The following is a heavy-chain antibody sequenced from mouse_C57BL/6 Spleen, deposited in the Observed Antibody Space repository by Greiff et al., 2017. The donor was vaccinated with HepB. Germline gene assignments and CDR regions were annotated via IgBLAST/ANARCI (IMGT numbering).Heavy chain of an antibody. CDR3: ATSYYYGSSGYYFDY. V-gene: IGHV2-2*01. D-gene: IGHD1-1*01. CDR2: IWSGGST. CDR1: GFSLTSYG. Sequence: VHLVESGPGLVQPSQSLSITCTVSGFSLTSYGVHWVRQSPGKGLEWLGVIWSGGSTDYNAAFISRLSISKDNSKSQVFFKMNSLQADDTAIYYCATSYYYGSSGYYFDYWGQGTTLTVSS. J-gene: IGHJ2*01.